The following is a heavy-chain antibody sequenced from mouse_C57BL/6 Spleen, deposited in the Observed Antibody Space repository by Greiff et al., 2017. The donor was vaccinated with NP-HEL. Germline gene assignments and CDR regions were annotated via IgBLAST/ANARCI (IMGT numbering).Heavy chain of an antibody. D-gene: IGHD3-3*01. Sequence: EVQLQQSGPELVKPGASVKISCKASGYTFTDYNMDWVKQSHGKSLEWIGDINPNNGGTIYNQKFKGKATLTVDKSSSTAYMKLSSLTSEDTAVYYCAGSGGLGFHGYFDVWGTGTTVTVSS. V-gene: IGHV1-18*01. CDR3: AGSGGLGFHGYFDV. CDR2: INPNNGGT. CDR1: GYTFTDYN. J-gene: IGHJ1*03.